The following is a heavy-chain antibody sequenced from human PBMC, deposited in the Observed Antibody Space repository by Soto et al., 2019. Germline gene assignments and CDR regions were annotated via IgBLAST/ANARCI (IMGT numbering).Heavy chain of an antibody. J-gene: IGHJ5*02. CDR3: AKGGINWFDP. V-gene: IGHV3-23*01. CDR2: ISGSGGST. CDR1: GFTFSNYA. D-gene: IGHD3-3*02. Sequence: EVQLWESGGGLVQPGGSLRLSCAASGFTFSNYAMSWVHQAPGKGLEWVSSISGSGGSTYYADSVKGRFTISRDNSKNTLYLHMNSLRAEDTAVYYCAKGGINWFDPWGQGTLVIVSS.